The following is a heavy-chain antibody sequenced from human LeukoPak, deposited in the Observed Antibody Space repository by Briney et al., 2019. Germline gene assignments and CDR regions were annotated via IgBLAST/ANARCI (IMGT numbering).Heavy chain of an antibody. J-gene: IGHJ5*02. D-gene: IGHD2-15*01. CDR1: GYTFINND. CDR2: IDPKNGNR. Sequence: EASVKVSCKASGYTFINNDINWVRQAPGQGLEWMAWIDPKNGNRGYAQNFQGRVTMTTDISINTAYLELSSLRSGDTAVYYRARSHTQKEFCGGGRCYPTVWWFDPWGQGTLVTVSS. V-gene: IGHV1-8*01. CDR3: ARSHTQKEFCGGGRCYPTVWWFDP.